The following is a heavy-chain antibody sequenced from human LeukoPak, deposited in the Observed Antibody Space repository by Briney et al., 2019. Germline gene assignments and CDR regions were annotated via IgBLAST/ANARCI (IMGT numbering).Heavy chain of an antibody. CDR3: ARDSRYSSGWFFDY. V-gene: IGHV4-61*01. D-gene: IGHD6-19*01. CDR1: GGSVSSGSYY. Sequence: PSETLSLTCTVSGGSVSSGSYYWSWLRQPPGTGLEWIGYIYYSGNTNYNPSLKSRVTISVDTSKNQFSLKLSSVTAADTAVYYCARDSRYSSGWFFDYWGQGTLVTVSS. J-gene: IGHJ4*02. CDR2: IYYSGNT.